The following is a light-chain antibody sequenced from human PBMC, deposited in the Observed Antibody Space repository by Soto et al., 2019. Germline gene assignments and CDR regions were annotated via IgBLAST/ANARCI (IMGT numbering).Light chain of an antibody. J-gene: IGKJ1*01. Sequence: EIVMTQSPATLSVSPGERATLSCRASQSVSSNLAWYQQKPGQAPRLIIYGASTRATGIPARFSGCGSGTEFTLTISSLQSEDFEVYYCQQYNNWPPWTFGQGTKVEIK. V-gene: IGKV3-15*01. CDR1: QSVSSN. CDR2: GAS. CDR3: QQYNNWPPWT.